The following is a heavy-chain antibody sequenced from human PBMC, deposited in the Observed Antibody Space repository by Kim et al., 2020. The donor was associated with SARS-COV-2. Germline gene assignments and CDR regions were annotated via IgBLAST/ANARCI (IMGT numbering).Heavy chain of an antibody. D-gene: IGHD6-13*01. Sequence: SETLSLTCAVYGGSFSGYYWSWIRQPPGKGLEWIGEINHSGSTNYNPSLKSRVTISVDTSKNQFSLKLSSVTAADTAVYYCARGSPIAAAGTDNWFDPWGQGTLVTISS. CDR3: ARGSPIAAAGTDNWFDP. J-gene: IGHJ5*02. V-gene: IGHV4-34*01. CDR1: GGSFSGYY. CDR2: INHSGST.